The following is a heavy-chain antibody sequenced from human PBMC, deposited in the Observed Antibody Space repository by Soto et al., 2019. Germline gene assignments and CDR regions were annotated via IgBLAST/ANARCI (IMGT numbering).Heavy chain of an antibody. CDR2: INPSGGST. Sequence: ASVKVSCKASGYTFTSYYMHCVLQAPGQGLEWMGIINPSGGSTSYAQKFQGRVTMTRDTSTSTVYMELSSLRSEDTAVYYCARALWFGEFNYYHYYMDVWGKGTTVPVSS. CDR1: GYTFTSYY. J-gene: IGHJ6*03. V-gene: IGHV1-46*03. CDR3: ARALWFGEFNYYHYYMDV. D-gene: IGHD3-10*01.